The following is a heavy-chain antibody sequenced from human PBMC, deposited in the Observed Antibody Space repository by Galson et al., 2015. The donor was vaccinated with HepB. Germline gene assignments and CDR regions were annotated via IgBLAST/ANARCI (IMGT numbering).Heavy chain of an antibody. CDR2: IYPGDSDT. CDR3: ARQKGYSSSWYGLDDSVGWFDP. CDR1: GYSFTSYW. J-gene: IGHJ5*02. V-gene: IGHV5-51*01. Sequence: QSGAEVKKPGESLKISCKGSGYSFTSYWIGWVRQMPGKGLEWMGIIYPGDSDTRYSPSFQGQVTISADKSISTAYLQWSSLKASDTAMYYCARQKGYSSSWYGLDDSVGWFDPWGQGTLVTVSS. D-gene: IGHD6-13*01.